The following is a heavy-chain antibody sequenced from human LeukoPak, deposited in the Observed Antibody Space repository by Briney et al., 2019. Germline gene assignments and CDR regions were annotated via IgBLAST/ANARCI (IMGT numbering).Heavy chain of an antibody. J-gene: IGHJ4*02. Sequence: GGSLRLSCAASGFTFSSYAMSWVRQAPGKGLEWVSAISGSGGSTYYADSVKGRFTISRDNSKNALYLQMNSLRAEDTAVYYCARYWNDRYFDYWGRGTLVTVSS. V-gene: IGHV3-23*01. D-gene: IGHD1-1*01. CDR3: ARYWNDRYFDY. CDR1: GFTFSSYA. CDR2: ISGSGGST.